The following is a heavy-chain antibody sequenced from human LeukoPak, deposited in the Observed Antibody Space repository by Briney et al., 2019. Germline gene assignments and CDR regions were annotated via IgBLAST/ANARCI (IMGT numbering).Heavy chain of an antibody. V-gene: IGHV1-2*02. J-gene: IGHJ4*02. CDR3: ARAMVRGVITIGY. CDR2: INPNSGGT. Sequence: ASVKVSCKASGYTFTGYYMHWVRQAPGQGLEWMGWINPNSGGTNYAQKFQGRVTMTRDTSISTAYMELSRLRSDDTAVYYCARAMVRGVITIGYWGRGTLVTVTS. D-gene: IGHD3-10*01. CDR1: GYTFTGYY.